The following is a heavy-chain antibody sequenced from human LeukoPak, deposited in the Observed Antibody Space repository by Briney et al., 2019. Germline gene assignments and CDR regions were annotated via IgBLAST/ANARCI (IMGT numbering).Heavy chain of an antibody. CDR1: GGSISSGSYY. Sequence: SQTLSLTCTVAGGSISSGSYYWRWIRQPAGKGLEWIGRIYTSGSTNYNPSLKSRVTISVDTSKNQFSLKLSSVTAADTAVYYCARGIVVVAQLGFYFYYMDVWGKGTTVTISS. V-gene: IGHV4-61*02. J-gene: IGHJ6*03. D-gene: IGHD2-15*01. CDR2: IYTSGST. CDR3: ARGIVVVAQLGFYFYYMDV.